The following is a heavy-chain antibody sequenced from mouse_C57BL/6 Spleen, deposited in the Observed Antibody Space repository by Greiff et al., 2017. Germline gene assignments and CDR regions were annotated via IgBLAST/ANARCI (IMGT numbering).Heavy chain of an antibody. CDR2: IDPSDSET. CDR1: GYTFTSYW. J-gene: IGHJ3*01. D-gene: IGHD3-2*02. CDR3: ARKGTAQAFAY. V-gene: IGHV1-52*01. Sequence: VQLQQSGAELVRPGSSVKLSCKASGYTFTSYWMHWVKQRPIQGLEWIGNIDPSDSETHYNQKFKDKATLTVDKSSSTAYMQLSSLTSEDSAVYYCARKGTAQAFAYWGQGTLVTVSA.